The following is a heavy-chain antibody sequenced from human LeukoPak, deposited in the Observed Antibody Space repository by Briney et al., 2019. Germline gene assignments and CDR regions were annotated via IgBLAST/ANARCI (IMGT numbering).Heavy chain of an antibody. CDR2: IYSYGKT. Sequence: GGSLRLSCAASGFTVSSRHLTWVRQAPEKGLEWVSLIYSYGKTYYAGSVRGRFTISRDNSKNTLYLQMNSLRVEDTAVFYCVRPKHSSTSWLHYGMDVWGQGTTVTVSS. V-gene: IGHV3-66*04. CDR3: VRPKHSSTSWLHYGMDV. CDR1: GFTVSSRH. D-gene: IGHD2-2*01. J-gene: IGHJ6*02.